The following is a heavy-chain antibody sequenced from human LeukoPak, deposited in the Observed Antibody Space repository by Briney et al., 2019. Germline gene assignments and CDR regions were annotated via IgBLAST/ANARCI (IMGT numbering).Heavy chain of an antibody. CDR3: ARGGDYKNDY. CDR2: INGAGSSI. CDR1: GFTFSSYW. D-gene: IGHD4-17*01. Sequence: GGSLRLSCAASGFTFSSYWMHWVRQTPGKGLVWVSRINGAGSSISYADSVKGRVTISRDNAKNALYLQMNNLRAEDTAVYYCARGGDYKNDYWGQGTLVTVSS. V-gene: IGHV3-74*01. J-gene: IGHJ4*02.